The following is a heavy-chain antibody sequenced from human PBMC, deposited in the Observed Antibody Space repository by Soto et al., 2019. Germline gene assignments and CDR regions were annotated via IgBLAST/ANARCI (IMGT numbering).Heavy chain of an antibody. Sequence: QVQLVQSGAEVKKPGSSVKVSCKASGGTFSSYAISWVRQAPGQGLEWMGGIIPIFGTANYAQRFQGRVTITADESTRTAYMELSSLRSDDTAVYYCARVYPRSGCGGDCYSSFDYWGQGTLVTVSS. CDR2: IIPIFGTA. CDR3: ARVYPRSGCGGDCYSSFDY. J-gene: IGHJ4*02. V-gene: IGHV1-69*01. D-gene: IGHD2-21*02. CDR1: GGTFSSYA.